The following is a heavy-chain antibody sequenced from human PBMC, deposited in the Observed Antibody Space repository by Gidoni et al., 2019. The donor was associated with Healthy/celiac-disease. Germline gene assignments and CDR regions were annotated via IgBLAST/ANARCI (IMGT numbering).Heavy chain of an antibody. V-gene: IGHV4-39*01. CDR2: IYYSGST. CDR1: GGSISSSSYY. CDR3: ESISAAGNYGMDV. J-gene: IGHJ6*02. D-gene: IGHD6-13*01. Sequence: QLQLQESGPGLVRPSETLSLTCTVSGGSISSSSYYWGWIRQPPGKGLEWIGSIYYSGSTYYNPSLKSRVTISVDTSKNQFSLKLSSVTAADTAVYYCESISAAGNYGMDVWGQGTTVTVSS.